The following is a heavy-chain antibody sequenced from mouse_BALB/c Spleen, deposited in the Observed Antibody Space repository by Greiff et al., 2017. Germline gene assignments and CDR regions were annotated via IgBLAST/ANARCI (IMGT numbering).Heavy chain of an antibody. J-gene: IGHJ4*01. CDR3: ARLPRVYYYAMDY. CDR2: ISSGGGST. CDR1: GFAFSSYD. V-gene: IGHV5-12-1*01. Sequence: EVKLVESGGGLVKPGGSLKLSCAASGFAFSSYDMSWVRQTPEKRLEWVAYISSGGGSTYYPDTVKGRFTISRDNAKNTLYLQMSSLKSEDTAMYYCARLPRVYYYAMDYWGQGTSVTVSS.